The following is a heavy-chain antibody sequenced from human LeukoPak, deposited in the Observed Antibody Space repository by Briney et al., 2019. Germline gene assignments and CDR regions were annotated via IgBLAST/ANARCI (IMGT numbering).Heavy chain of an antibody. Sequence: SETLSLTCTVYGGSISSSSYYWGWIRQPPGKGLEWIGSIYYSGSTCYNPSLKSRVTISVDTTKTQFSLKLSSVTAADTAVYYCARLFLKNRYIDYWGQGTLVTVSS. D-gene: IGHD2-2*02. CDR2: IYYSGST. J-gene: IGHJ4*02. V-gene: IGHV4-39*01. CDR3: ARLFLKNRYIDY. CDR1: GGSISSSSYY.